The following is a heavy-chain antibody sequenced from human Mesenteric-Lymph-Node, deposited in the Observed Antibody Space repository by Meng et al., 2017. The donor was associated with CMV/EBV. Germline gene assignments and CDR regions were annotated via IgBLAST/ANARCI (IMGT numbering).Heavy chain of an antibody. V-gene: IGHV1-2*02. D-gene: IGHD3-10*01. CDR3: ARGGDRGEEDY. J-gene: IGHJ4*02. CDR2: INPNSGGT. Sequence: ASVKVSCKASGYTFTAYYMHWVRQAPGQGLEWMGWINPNSGGTNYAQKFQGRVTMTRDTSISTAYMELTSLKSDDTAMYYCARGGDRGEEDYWGQGTLVTVSS. CDR1: GYTFTAYY.